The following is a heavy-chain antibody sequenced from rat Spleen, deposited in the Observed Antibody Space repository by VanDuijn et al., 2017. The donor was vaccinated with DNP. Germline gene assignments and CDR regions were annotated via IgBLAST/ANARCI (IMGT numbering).Heavy chain of an antibody. Sequence: EVQLVESGGGLVQPGRSLKLSCAASGFTFSDYSMAWVRQAPKEGLEWVATIVYDGSSTHYLDSVKGRFTISRDNAENTVYLQMNSLRSEDTATYYCAKDQHWYAMDAWGQGTSVTVSS. CDR3: AKDQHWYAMDA. J-gene: IGHJ4*01. CDR1: GFTFSDYS. V-gene: IGHV5-7*01. CDR2: IVYDGSST.